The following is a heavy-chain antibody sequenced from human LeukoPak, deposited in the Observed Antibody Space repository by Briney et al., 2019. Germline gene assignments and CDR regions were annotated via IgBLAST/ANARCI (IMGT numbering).Heavy chain of an antibody. CDR3: ARAGIAAAGDDY. CDR1: GGTFSSYA. V-gene: IGHV1-69*04. J-gene: IGHJ4*02. CDR2: IIPILGIA. Sequence: VKVSCKASGGTFSSYAISWVRQAPGQGLEWLGRIIPILGIANYAQKFQGRVTITADKSTSTAYMELSSLRSEDTAVYYCARAGIAAAGDDYWGQGTLVTVSS. D-gene: IGHD6-13*01.